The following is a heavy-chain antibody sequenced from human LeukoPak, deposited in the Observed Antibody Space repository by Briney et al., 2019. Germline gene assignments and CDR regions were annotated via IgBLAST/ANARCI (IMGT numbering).Heavy chain of an antibody. CDR3: ARDLYYYDSSGYWA. CDR1: GFTFSSYG. CDR2: IWYDGSNK. D-gene: IGHD3-22*01. J-gene: IGHJ5*02. Sequence: GGSLRLSCAASGFTFSSYGMHWVRQAPGKGLEWVAVIWYDGSNKYYADSVKGRFTISRDNSKNTLYLQMNSLRAEDTAVYYCARDLYYYDSSGYWAWGQGTLVTVSS. V-gene: IGHV3-33*01.